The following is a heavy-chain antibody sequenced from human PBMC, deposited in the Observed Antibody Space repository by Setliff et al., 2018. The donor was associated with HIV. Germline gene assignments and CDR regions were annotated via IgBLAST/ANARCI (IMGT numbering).Heavy chain of an antibody. CDR3: AKGMGATGFDY. CDR1: GFTFSSYA. V-gene: IGHV3-23*01. CDR2: ISGSAGST. Sequence: GGSLRLSCAASGFTFSSYAMSWVRQAPGKGLEWVSAISGSAGSTYYADSVKGRFTISRDNSKNTLYLQMNSLRADDTAVYYCAKGMGATGFDYWGQGTLITVSS. D-gene: IGHD1-26*01. J-gene: IGHJ4*02.